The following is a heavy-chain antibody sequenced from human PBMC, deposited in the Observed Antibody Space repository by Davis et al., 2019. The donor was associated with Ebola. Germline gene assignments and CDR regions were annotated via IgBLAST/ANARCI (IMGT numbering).Heavy chain of an antibody. J-gene: IGHJ4*02. Sequence: ASVKVSCKASGYPFTGYYLHWVRQAPGQGLEWMGWIHPNTGGTNYAQKFQGRVTMTRDTSINTAYMQLTRLTSGDTAVYYCARPDSSGWPYFHYWGQGTLVTVSS. D-gene: IGHD6-19*01. CDR1: GYPFTGYY. CDR2: IHPNTGGT. V-gene: IGHV1-2*02. CDR3: ARPDSSGWPYFHY.